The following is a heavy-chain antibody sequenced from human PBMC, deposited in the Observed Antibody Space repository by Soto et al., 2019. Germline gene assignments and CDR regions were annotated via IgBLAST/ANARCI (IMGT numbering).Heavy chain of an antibody. CDR2: ISAYNGST. J-gene: IGHJ4*02. CDR3: ARGGRSSWEDY. V-gene: IGHV1-18*01. D-gene: IGHD6-13*01. CDR1: GYTFTSYG. Sequence: ASVKVSCKASGYTFTSYGISWVRQAPGQGLEWMGWISAYNGSTNYAQKFQGRVTLTTDPSPSTVYMELRSLSFDDTAVYYCARGGRSSWEDYGGQGTLVTVSS.